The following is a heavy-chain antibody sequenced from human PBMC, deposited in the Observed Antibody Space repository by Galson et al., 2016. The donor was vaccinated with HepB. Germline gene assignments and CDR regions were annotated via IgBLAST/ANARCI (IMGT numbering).Heavy chain of an antibody. J-gene: IGHJ4*02. CDR3: ARARGSSSEEY. Sequence: SLRLSCAASGFTFSSSAIHWVRQAPGRGLEWVAVISYDGSNKYYADSVKGRFTISRDNSKNTLYLQMNRLRAEDTAVYYCARARGSSSEEYWGQGTLVTVSS. V-gene: IGHV3-30-3*01. CDR2: ISYDGSNK. D-gene: IGHD3-16*01. CDR1: GFTFSSSA.